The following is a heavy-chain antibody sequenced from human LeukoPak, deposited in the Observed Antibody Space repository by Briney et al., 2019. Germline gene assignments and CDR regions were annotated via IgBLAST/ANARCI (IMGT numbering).Heavy chain of an antibody. D-gene: IGHD6-19*01. J-gene: IGHJ4*02. CDR1: GFTFSSYA. V-gene: IGHV3-23*01. Sequence: GGSLRLSCAASGFTFSSYAMSWVRQAPGKGLEWVSAISDSGGSTYYADSVKGRFTISKDNSKNTLYLQMNSLRAEDTAVYYCAKAQGQWLVRGLFDYWGQGTLVTVSS. CDR3: AKAQGQWLVRGLFDY. CDR2: ISDSGGST.